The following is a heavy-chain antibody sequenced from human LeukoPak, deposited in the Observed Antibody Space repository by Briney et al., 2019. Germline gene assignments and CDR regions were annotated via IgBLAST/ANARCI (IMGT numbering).Heavy chain of an antibody. CDR1: GYTFTSYG. D-gene: IGHD3-3*01. Sequence: ASVKVSCKASGYTFTSYGISWVRQAPGQGLEWMGGIIPIFGTANYAQKFQGRVTITADESTSTAYMELSSLRSEDTAVYYCARDPGITFWSGPPEYYYYYMDVWGKGTTVTVSS. J-gene: IGHJ6*03. CDR3: ARDPGITFWSGPPEYYYYYMDV. CDR2: IIPIFGTA. V-gene: IGHV1-69*13.